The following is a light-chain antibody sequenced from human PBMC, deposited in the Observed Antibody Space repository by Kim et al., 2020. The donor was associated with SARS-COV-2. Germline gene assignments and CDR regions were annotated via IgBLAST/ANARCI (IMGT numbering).Light chain of an antibody. CDR3: SSYTDSNTLM. CDR2: KVS. Sequence: GQSVTLSCTGTNSDIGRYDYVSWYQNHPGRAPKLIIYKVSRRPSGVPDRFSGSKSGNTASLTVSGLRAEDEADYYCSSYTDSNTLMFGGGTQLTVL. V-gene: IGLV2-8*01. CDR1: NSDIGRYDY. J-gene: IGLJ3*02.